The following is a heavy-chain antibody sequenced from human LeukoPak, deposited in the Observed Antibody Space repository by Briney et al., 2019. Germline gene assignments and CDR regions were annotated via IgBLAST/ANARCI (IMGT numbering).Heavy chain of an antibody. CDR2: IYYSGST. D-gene: IGHD5-18*01. J-gene: IGHJ5*02. Sequence: SETLSLTCTVSGGSISSYYWSWIRQPPGKGLEWIGDIYYSGSTNYNTSLKSRVTISLGTSKNQFSLRLSSVTAADAAVYYCARDGSRYSYGFNWFDPWGQGTLVTVSS. CDR3: ARDGSRYSYGFNWFDP. V-gene: IGHV4-59*01. CDR1: GGSISSYY.